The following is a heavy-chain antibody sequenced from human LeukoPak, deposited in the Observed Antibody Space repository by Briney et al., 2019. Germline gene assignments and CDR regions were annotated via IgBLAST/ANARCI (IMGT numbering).Heavy chain of an antibody. CDR1: GGSISSSSYY. J-gene: IGHJ4*02. Sequence: SETLSLTCTVSGGSISSSSYYWGWIRQPPGKGLEWIGSIYYSGSTYYNPSLKSRVTISVDTSKNQFSLKLSSVTAADTAVYYCAREPYRQWRFDYWGQGTLVTVSS. D-gene: IGHD6-19*01. CDR3: AREPYRQWRFDY. CDR2: IYYSGST. V-gene: IGHV4-39*07.